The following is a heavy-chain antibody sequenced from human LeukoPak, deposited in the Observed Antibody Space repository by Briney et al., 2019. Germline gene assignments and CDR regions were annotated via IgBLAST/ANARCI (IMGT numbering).Heavy chain of an antibody. J-gene: IGHJ5*02. Sequence: ASVTVSCKASGYTFTGYYMHWVRQAPGQGLEWMGWINPNSGGTNYAQKFQGRVTMTRDTSISTAYMELSRLRSDDTAVYYCARVRRYCTNGVCYTGNWFDPWGQGTLVTVSS. V-gene: IGHV1-2*02. CDR3: ARVRRYCTNGVCYTGNWFDP. D-gene: IGHD2-8*01. CDR2: INPNSGGT. CDR1: GYTFTGYY.